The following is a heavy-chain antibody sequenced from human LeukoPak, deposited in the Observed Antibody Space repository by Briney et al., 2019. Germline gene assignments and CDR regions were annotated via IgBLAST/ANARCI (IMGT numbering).Heavy chain of an antibody. CDR1: GDSMSSYF. CDR3: ARHWSGTYSPRVSFDY. D-gene: IGHD1-26*01. Sequence: SETLSLTCTVSGDSMSSYFWSWIRQPPGKGLEWIGYIYYSGSTNYNPSLKSRVTISVDMSKNQFSLNLSSVTAAGTAVYYCARHWSGTYSPRVSFDYWGQGALVTVSS. V-gene: IGHV4-59*08. CDR2: IYYSGST. J-gene: IGHJ4*02.